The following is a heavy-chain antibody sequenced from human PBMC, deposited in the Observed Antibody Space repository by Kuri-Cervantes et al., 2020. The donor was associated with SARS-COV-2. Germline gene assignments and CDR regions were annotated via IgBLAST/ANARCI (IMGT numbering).Heavy chain of an antibody. CDR1: GXTFSSYG. Sequence: GGSLRXSCAASGXTFSSYGXHWVRXAPGKGLEWVAXIWYDGSNKXYAGSVKGRFTXSRDNSKNTLXLQMNSLRAEDTAVYYCAXXRSGLDYWGQGTLVTVSS. J-gene: IGHJ4*02. D-gene: IGHD3-3*01. V-gene: IGHV3-33*01. CDR3: AXXRSGLDY. CDR2: IWYDGSNK.